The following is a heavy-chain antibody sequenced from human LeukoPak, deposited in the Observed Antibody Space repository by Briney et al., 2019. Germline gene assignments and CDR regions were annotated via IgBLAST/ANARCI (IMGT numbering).Heavy chain of an antibody. J-gene: IGHJ4*02. CDR2: IYYSGST. CDR1: GGSISSYY. V-gene: IGHV4-59*01. CDR3: ARAGDTGNFDY. Sequence: SETLSLTCTVSGGSISSYYWSWIRQPPGKGLEWIGYIYYSGSTNYDPSLKSRVTISVDTSKNQFSLKLSSVTAADTAVYYCARAGDTGNFDYWGQGTLVTVSS. D-gene: IGHD3-10*01.